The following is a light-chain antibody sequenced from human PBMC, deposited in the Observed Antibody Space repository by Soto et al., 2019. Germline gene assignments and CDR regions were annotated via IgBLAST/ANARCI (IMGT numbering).Light chain of an antibody. CDR3: MQALQSAWT. V-gene: IGKV2-28*01. J-gene: IGKJ2*02. CDR2: LGS. Sequence: DIVLTQSPLSLPVTPGEPASISCRSTQSLLHSNGYNYLDWYLQKPGQSPQLLIYLGSNRASGVHDRFSGSGSGTDFTLKISRVEAEYVGVYYCMQALQSAWTFGQGTNLEIK. CDR1: QSLLHSNGYNY.